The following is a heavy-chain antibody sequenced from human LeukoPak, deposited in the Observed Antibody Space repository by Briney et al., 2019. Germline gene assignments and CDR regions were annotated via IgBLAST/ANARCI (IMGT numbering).Heavy chain of an antibody. CDR1: GFTFSSYA. J-gene: IGHJ4*02. CDR2: ISYDGSNK. CDR3: ASSRHQLDY. Sequence: TGRSLRLSCAASGFTFSSYAMHWVRQAPGKGLEWVAVISYDGSNKYYADSVKGRSTISRDNSKNTLYLQMNSLRAEDTAVYYCASSRHQLDYWGREPWSPSPQ. V-gene: IGHV3-30-3*01.